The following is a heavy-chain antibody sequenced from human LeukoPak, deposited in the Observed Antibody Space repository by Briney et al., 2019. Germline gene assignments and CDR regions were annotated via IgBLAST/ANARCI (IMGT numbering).Heavy chain of an antibody. J-gene: IGHJ6*03. CDR3: ARSRDSSSWSYYYYYYMDV. V-gene: IGHV4-4*07. Sequence: SETLSLTCTVSGGSINSYYWSWIRQPAGKGLEWIGRIYTSGSTNYNPSLKSRVTMSVDTSKNQFSLKLSSVTAADTAMYYCARSRDSSSWSYYYYYYMDVWGKGTTVTVSS. D-gene: IGHD6-13*01. CDR2: IYTSGST. CDR1: GGSINSYY.